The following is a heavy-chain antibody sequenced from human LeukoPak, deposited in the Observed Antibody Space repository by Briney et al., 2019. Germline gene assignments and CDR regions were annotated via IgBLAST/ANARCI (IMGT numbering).Heavy chain of an antibody. J-gene: IGHJ4*02. V-gene: IGHV3-74*01. CDR2: INTDGNIT. Sequence: PGRSLRLSCAASGFTFSSYAMHWVRQAPGKGPVWVSRINTDGNITTYADSVKGRFSISRDNAKNALYLQMNSLRAEDTAVFYCARELSGSISRHFDYWGQGTLVTVSS. CDR3: ARELSGSISRHFDY. CDR1: GFTFSSYA. D-gene: IGHD2-15*01.